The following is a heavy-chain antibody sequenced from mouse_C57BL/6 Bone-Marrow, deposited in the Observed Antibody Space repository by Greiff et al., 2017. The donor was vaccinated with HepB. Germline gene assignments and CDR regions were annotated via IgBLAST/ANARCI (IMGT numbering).Heavy chain of an antibody. CDR1: GYTFTSYW. CDR2: LYPGSGST. V-gene: IGHV1-55*01. D-gene: IGHD1-1*01. Sequence: QVQLQQPGAELVKPGASVTLSCKASGYTFTSYWITWVKPMPGQGLEWIGDLYPGSGSTNYNEKFKSKATLTVDTSSSTAYMQLSSLTSEDSAVYYCARTHYYGSSYEYFDVWGTGTTVTVSS. J-gene: IGHJ1*03. CDR3: ARTHYYGSSYEYFDV.